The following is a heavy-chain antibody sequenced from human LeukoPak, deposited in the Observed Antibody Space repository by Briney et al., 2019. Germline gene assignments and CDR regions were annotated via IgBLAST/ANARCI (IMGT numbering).Heavy chain of an antibody. CDR1: GFSFSNYN. CDR2: ISSSGSTT. J-gene: IGHJ4*02. D-gene: IGHD3-9*01. Sequence: AGGSLRLSCAASGFSFSNYNMNWVRQAPGKGLEWVSYISSSGSTTYYADSVKGRFTISRDNAKDSLYLQMNSLRAEDTAVYYCARGGFRRMYYDILTGSFDYWGQGTLVTVSS. CDR3: ARGGFRRMYYDILTGSFDY. V-gene: IGHV3-48*04.